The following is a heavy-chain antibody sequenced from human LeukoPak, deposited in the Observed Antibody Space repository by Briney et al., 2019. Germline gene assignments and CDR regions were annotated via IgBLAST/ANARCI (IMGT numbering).Heavy chain of an antibody. V-gene: IGHV3-21*01. J-gene: IGHJ4*02. D-gene: IGHD2-2*02. CDR1: GFTFSSYS. CDR2: ISSSSSYI. CDR3: ASGCSTSCNIRHPFDY. Sequence: GGSLRLSCAASGFTFSSYSMNWVRQAPGKGLEWVSSISSSSSYIYYADSVKGRLTISRDNAKNSLYLQMNSLRAEDTAVYYCASGCSTSCNIRHPFDYWGQGTLVTVSS.